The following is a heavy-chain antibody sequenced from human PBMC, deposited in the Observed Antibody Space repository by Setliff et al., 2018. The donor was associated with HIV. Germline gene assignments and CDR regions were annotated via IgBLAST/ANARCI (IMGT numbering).Heavy chain of an antibody. V-gene: IGHV4-34*01. J-gene: IGHJ5*02. D-gene: IGHD3-10*01. Sequence: SETLSLTCVVYGGSFSDYYWSWVRQSPGRGLEWIGEISGNGETNYNPSLRSRVTISEDTSKKQFTLSLASVTAADAAVYYCARTGHITGEIGPWGQGTRVTVSS. CDR3: ARTGHITGEIGP. CDR1: GGSFSDYY. CDR2: ISGNGET.